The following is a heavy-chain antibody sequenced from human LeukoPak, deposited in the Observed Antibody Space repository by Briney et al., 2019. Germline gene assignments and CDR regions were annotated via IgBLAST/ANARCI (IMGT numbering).Heavy chain of an antibody. CDR2: IIPIFGTA. V-gene: IGHV1-69*13. D-gene: IGHD6-13*01. Sequence: SVKVSCKASGGTFSSYAISWVRQAPGQGPEWMGGIIPIFGTANYAQKFQGRVTITADESTSTAYMELSSLRSEDTAVYYCARLSRGSSSWYGIDYWGQGTLVTVSS. CDR3: ARLSRGSSSWYGIDY. J-gene: IGHJ4*02. CDR1: GGTFSSYA.